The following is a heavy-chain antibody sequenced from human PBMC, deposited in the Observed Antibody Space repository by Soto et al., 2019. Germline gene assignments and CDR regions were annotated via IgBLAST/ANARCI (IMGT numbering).Heavy chain of an antibody. CDR3: ARGVDAGLDY. J-gene: IGHJ4*02. D-gene: IGHD6-13*01. Sequence: QVQLVQSGAEVKKPGASVQVSCKASGYTFTSYDINWVRQATGQGLEWMGWMSPQNDNTGYAQNSQGRVIMTRDTSINTAYLELSSLRPEDTAVYYCARGVDAGLDYWGQGALVTVSS. V-gene: IGHV1-8*01. CDR1: GYTFTSYD. CDR2: MSPQNDNT.